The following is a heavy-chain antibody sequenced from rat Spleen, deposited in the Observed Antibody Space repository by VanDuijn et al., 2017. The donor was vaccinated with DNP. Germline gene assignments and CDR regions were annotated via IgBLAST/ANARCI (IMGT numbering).Heavy chain of an antibody. CDR2: IAYDGSST. J-gene: IGHJ2*01. Sequence: EVQLVESGGGLVQPGRSLKLSCAASGFTFSDYYMAWVRQAPTKGLEWVAYIAYDGSSTYYRDSVKGRFTISRDNAKSTLYLQMDSLRSEDTATYYCTTTTDYYFDYWGQGVMVTVSS. CDR3: TTTTDYYFDY. D-gene: IGHD1-6*01. V-gene: IGHV5-20*01. CDR1: GFTFSDYY.